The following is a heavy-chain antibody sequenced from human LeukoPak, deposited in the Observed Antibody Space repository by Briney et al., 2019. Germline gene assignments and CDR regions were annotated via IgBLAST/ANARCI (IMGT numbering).Heavy chain of an antibody. V-gene: IGHV4-31*03. D-gene: IGHD2-2*02. Sequence: SETLSLTCTVSGGSISSGGYYWSWIRQHPGKGLEWIGYIYYSGSTYYNPSLKSRVTISVDTSKNQFSLKLSSVTAADTAVYYCARARRYCSSTSCHTGVVWFDPWGQGTLVTVSS. CDR1: GGSISSGGYY. CDR2: IYYSGST. J-gene: IGHJ5*02. CDR3: ARARRYCSSTSCHTGVVWFDP.